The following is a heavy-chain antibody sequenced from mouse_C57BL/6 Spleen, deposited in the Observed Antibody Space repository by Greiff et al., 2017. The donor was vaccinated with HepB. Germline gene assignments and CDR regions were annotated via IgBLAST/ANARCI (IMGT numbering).Heavy chain of an antibody. CDR2: IWSGGST. Sequence: QVQLQQSGPGLVQPSQSLSITCTVSGFSLTSYGVHWVRQSPGKGLEWLGVIWSGGSTDENAAFISRLSISKDNSKSKVFFKMNSLQADDTAIYYCARRYGDGGYFDVWGTGTTVTVSS. V-gene: IGHV2-2*01. CDR3: ARRYGDGGYFDV. D-gene: IGHD2-13*01. J-gene: IGHJ1*03. CDR1: GFSLTSYG.